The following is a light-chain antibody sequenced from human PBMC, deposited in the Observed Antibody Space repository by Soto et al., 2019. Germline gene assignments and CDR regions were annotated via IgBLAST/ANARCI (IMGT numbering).Light chain of an antibody. CDR1: QSIDIW. Sequence: DIQMTQSPSTLSASVGDRVTITCRASQSIDIWLARYQQRPGKAPKLVIYKASSLEGGVPSRFSGSGSGKDFTLTISSLQPDDFATYYCQHHKSYPRTFGQGTKVEIK. J-gene: IGKJ1*01. V-gene: IGKV1-5*03. CDR3: QHHKSYPRT. CDR2: KAS.